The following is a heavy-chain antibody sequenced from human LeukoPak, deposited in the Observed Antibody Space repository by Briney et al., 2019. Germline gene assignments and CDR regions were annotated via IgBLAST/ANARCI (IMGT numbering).Heavy chain of an antibody. CDR1: GFTFSSYA. CDR2: ISYDGSNK. D-gene: IGHD3-22*01. J-gene: IGHJ4*02. Sequence: GGSLRLSCAASGFTFSSYAMHWVRQAPGKGLEWVAVISYDGSNKYYADSVKGRFTISRDNTRNSLYLQMNSLRAEDTAVYYCAREPQDSYDSSGYRSFGFWGQGVLVTVSS. CDR3: AREPQDSYDSSGYRSFGF. V-gene: IGHV3-30*04.